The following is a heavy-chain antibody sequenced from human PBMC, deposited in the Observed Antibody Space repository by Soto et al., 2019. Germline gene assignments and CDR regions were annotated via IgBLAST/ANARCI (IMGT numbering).Heavy chain of an antibody. CDR3: ARAPTTVTTPYYFDY. D-gene: IGHD4-17*01. V-gene: IGHV3-30-3*01. Sequence: QVPLVESGGGVVQPGRSLRLSCAASGFTFSSYAMHWVRQAPGKGLEWVAVISYDGNNKYYADSVKGRFTISRDNSKNTLYLQMNSLIADDTAVYYCARAPTTVTTPYYFDYWGQGTLVTVSS. CDR2: ISYDGNNK. J-gene: IGHJ4*02. CDR1: GFTFSSYA.